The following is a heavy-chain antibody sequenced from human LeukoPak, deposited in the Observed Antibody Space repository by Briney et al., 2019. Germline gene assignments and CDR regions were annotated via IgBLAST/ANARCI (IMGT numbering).Heavy chain of an antibody. CDR2: IRYDGSNK. Sequence: GGSLRLSCVASGFTFSSRDWMTWVRQAPGKGLEWVAFIRYDGSNKYYADSVKGRFTISRDNSKNTLYLQMNSLRAEDTAVYYCAKDALWFGESIDYWGQGTLVTVSP. J-gene: IGHJ4*02. CDR3: AKDALWFGESIDY. V-gene: IGHV3-30*02. D-gene: IGHD3-10*01. CDR1: GFTFSSRDW.